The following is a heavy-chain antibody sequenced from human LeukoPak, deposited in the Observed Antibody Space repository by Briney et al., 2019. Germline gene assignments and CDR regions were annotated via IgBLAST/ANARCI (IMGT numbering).Heavy chain of an antibody. J-gene: IGHJ5*02. CDR1: GFTFSSYS. CDR3: ARELKQWLVPSWFDP. Sequence: GGSLRLSCAASGFTFSSYSMNWVRQAPGKGLEWVSSISSSSSYIYYADSVKGRFTISRDNAKNSLYLQMNSLRAEDTAVYYCARELKQWLVPSWFDPWGQGTLVTVSS. CDR2: ISSSSSYI. D-gene: IGHD6-19*01. V-gene: IGHV3-21*01.